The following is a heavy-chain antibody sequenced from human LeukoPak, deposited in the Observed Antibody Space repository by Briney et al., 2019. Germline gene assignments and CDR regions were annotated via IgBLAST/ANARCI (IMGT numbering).Heavy chain of an antibody. CDR1: GFTFSGSA. CDR2: IDKKGKGYATAT. V-gene: IGHV3-73*01. D-gene: IGHD1-26*01. CDR3: TGDSGTYNWFDP. Sequence: GGSLRLSCAASGFTFSGSAIHWVRQSSGKGLEWVGQIDKKGKGYATATAYAASVKGRFTISRDDSINTAYLQMKSLKTEDTALYYCTGDSGTYNWFDPWGQGTLVTVSS. J-gene: IGHJ5*02.